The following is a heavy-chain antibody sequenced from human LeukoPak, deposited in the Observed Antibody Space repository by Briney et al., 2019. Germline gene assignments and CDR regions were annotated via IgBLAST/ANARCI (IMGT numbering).Heavy chain of an antibody. Sequence: ASVKVSCKASGYTFTSYGISWVRQAPGQGLEWMGWISAYNGNTNYAQKLQGRVTMTTDTSTSTAYMVLRSLRSDDTAVYYCAREDREIAAAGADYWGQGTLVTVSS. V-gene: IGHV1-18*01. D-gene: IGHD6-13*01. CDR2: ISAYNGNT. CDR3: AREDREIAAAGADY. CDR1: GYTFTSYG. J-gene: IGHJ4*02.